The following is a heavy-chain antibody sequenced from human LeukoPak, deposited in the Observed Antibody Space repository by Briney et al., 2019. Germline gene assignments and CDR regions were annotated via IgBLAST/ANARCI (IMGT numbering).Heavy chain of an antibody. CDR2: IYPGDSGT. CDR3: ARRSYCGGDCYSDY. D-gene: IGHD2-21*01. Sequence: KTGESLKISCKGSGYSFTSYWIGWVRQMPGKGLEWMGIIYPGDSGTRYSPSFQGQVTISADKSISTAYLHWSSLKASDTAMYYCARRSYCGGDCYSDYWGQGTLVTASS. J-gene: IGHJ4*02. CDR1: GYSFTSYW. V-gene: IGHV5-51*01.